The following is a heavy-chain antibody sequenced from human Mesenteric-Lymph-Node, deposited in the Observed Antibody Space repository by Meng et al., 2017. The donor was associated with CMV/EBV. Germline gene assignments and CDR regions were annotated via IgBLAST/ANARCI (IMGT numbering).Heavy chain of an antibody. J-gene: IGHJ4*02. CDR2: INHSGST. CDR1: GWDLSCYY. D-gene: IGHD4-23*01. CDR3: ARHQRWLKSEGGFNY. Sequence: VHLQALWLGFLKPLETLSLTFVGAGWDLSCYYWSWIRQPPGKGLEWIGEINHSGSTNYNPSLKSRVTISVDTSKNQFSLKLSSVTAADTAVYYCARHQRWLKSEGGFNYWGQGTLVTVSS. V-gene: IGHV4-34*01.